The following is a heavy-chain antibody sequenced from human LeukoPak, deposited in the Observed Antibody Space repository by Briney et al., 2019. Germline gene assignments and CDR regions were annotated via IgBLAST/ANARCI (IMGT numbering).Heavy chain of an antibody. CDR3: AGEAYYYDSSGQNTLGY. CDR2: IYTSGST. CDR1: GGSISSSSYY. J-gene: IGHJ4*02. V-gene: IGHV4-61*02. D-gene: IGHD3-22*01. Sequence: SETLSLTCTVSGGSISSSSYYWSWIRQPAGKGLEWIGRIYTSGSTNYNPSLKSRVTMSVDTSKNQFSLKLSSVTAADTAVYYCAGEAYYYDSSGQNTLGYWGQGTLVTVSS.